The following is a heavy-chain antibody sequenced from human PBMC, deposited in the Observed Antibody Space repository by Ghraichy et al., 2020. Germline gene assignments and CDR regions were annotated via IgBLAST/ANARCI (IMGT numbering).Heavy chain of an antibody. D-gene: IGHD1-14*01. CDR2: IYTNGNT. V-gene: IGHV4-4*09. Sequence: SETLSLTCTVSGGSISNANRTWIRQPPGMGLEWIGYIYTNGNTEYSPTLESRATISLDTSKSQFSLKLTSVTAADTAVYYCARRRRITTRGDGIDVWGQGTTVTVSS. CDR1: GGSISNAN. CDR3: ARRRRITTRGDGIDV. J-gene: IGHJ6*02.